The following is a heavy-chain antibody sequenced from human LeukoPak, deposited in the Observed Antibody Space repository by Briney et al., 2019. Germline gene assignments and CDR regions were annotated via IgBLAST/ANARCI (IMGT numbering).Heavy chain of an antibody. Sequence: GGSLRLSCAASGFTFSNYWMIWVRQAPGKGLEWVGNIKQDGSEKRYADSVRGRFSISRDNTQTSLYLQMNSLRAEDTAVYYCARASDPWLQLTWGQGTLVTVSS. D-gene: IGHD5-24*01. J-gene: IGHJ5*02. CDR3: ARASDPWLQLT. V-gene: IGHV3-7*05. CDR2: IKQDGSEK. CDR1: GFTFSNYW.